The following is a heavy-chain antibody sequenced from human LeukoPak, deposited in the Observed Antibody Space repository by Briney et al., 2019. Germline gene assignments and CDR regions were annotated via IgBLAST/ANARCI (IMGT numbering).Heavy chain of an antibody. Sequence: SVKVSCKASGGTFSTYTISWVRQAPGQGLEWMGGIIPIFGTANYAQKFQGRVTITADESTSTAYMELSSLRSEDTAVYYCARGTASYYRLDSWGQGTLVTVSS. J-gene: IGHJ4*02. CDR1: GGTFSTYT. D-gene: IGHD1-26*01. CDR2: IIPIFGTA. V-gene: IGHV1-69*13. CDR3: ARGTASYYRLDS.